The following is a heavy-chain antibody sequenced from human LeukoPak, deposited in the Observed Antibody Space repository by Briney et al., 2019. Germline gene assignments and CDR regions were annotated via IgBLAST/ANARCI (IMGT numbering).Heavy chain of an antibody. CDR2: IWHGGSHK. V-gene: IGHV3-33*01. CDR3: AREIFGSGSYPVF. D-gene: IGHD3-10*01. Sequence: GSLRLSCAASGFAFNTYAMHWVRQAPGQGLEWVALIWHGGSHKFYSNSVRGQFTISRDNSKNTVSLQMNNLRHEDTAVYYCAREIFGSGSYPVFWGQGTLVTVSP. CDR1: GFAFNTYA. J-gene: IGHJ4*02.